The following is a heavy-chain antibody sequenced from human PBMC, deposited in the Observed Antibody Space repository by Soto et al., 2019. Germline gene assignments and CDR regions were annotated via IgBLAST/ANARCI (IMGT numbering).Heavy chain of an antibody. CDR1: GFTFSIYW. CDR3: ARDHNVLRFLEWLNCFDP. J-gene: IGHJ5*02. CDR2: IKQDGSEK. V-gene: IGHV3-7*01. D-gene: IGHD3-3*01. Sequence: PGGSLRLSCAASGFTFSIYWMSWVRQAPGKGLEWGANIKQDGSEKYYVDSVKGRFTISRDNAKNSLYLQMNSLRAEDTAVYYCARDHNVLRFLEWLNCFDPWGQGNLVTVSS.